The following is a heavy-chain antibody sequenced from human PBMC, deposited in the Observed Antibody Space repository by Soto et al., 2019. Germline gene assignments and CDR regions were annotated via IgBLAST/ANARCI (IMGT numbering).Heavy chain of an antibody. V-gene: IGHV4-34*01. D-gene: IGHD6-19*01. CDR2: INHSGST. CDR3: ARWGSGWYYFDY. CDR1: GGSFSGYY. Sequence: SDTLSLTCAVYGGSFSGYYWSWIRQPPGKGLEWIGEINHSGSTNYNPSLKSRVTISVDTSKNQFSLKLSSVTAADTAVYYCARWGSGWYYFDYWGQGTLVTVSS. J-gene: IGHJ4*02.